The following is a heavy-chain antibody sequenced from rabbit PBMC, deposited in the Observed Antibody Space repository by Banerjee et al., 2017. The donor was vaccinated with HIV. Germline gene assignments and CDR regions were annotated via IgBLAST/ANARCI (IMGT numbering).Heavy chain of an antibody. D-gene: IGHD2-1*01. CDR3: ARGSATMTMVITGFYLNL. V-gene: IGHV1S45*01. Sequence: QEQLVESGGGLVKPEGSLTLTCKASGFSFSDRDVMCWVRQAPGKGLQWIACINTDTGKAVYATWAKGRFTISRTSSTTVTLQMTSLTAADTATYFCARGSATMTMVITGFYLNLWGPGTLVTVS. J-gene: IGHJ4*01. CDR2: INTDTGKA. CDR1: GFSFSDRDV.